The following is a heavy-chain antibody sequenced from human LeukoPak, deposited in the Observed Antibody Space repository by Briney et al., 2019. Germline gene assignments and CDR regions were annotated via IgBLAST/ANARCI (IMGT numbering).Heavy chain of an antibody. CDR1: GFTFSSYT. D-gene: IGHD5-24*01. Sequence: PGGSLRLSCAASGFTFSSYTMNWVRQAPGKGLEWVSYISSSGSTIYYADSVKGRFTISRDNAKNSLYLQMNSLRAEDTAVYYCARDHATIDYWGQGTLVTVSS. V-gene: IGHV3-48*04. J-gene: IGHJ4*02. CDR2: ISSSGSTI. CDR3: ARDHATIDY.